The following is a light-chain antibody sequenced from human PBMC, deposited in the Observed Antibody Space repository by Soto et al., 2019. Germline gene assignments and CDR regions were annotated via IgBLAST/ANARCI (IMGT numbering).Light chain of an antibody. J-gene: IGLJ3*02. CDR3: QSSDSSIRV. Sequence: NFMLTQPHSVSESPGKTVTISCTRSSGSIASNYVQWYQQRPGSAPTTVIYEDNQRPSGVPDRFSGSIDSSSNSASLTISGLKTEDEADYYCQSSDSSIRVFGGGTKLTVL. CDR2: EDN. CDR1: SGSIASNY. V-gene: IGLV6-57*03.